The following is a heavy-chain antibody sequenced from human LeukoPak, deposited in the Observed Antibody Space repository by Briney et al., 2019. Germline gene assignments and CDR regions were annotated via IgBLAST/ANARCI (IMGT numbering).Heavy chain of an antibody. CDR3: AVVVAGQYYFDY. V-gene: IGHV1-18*01. D-gene: IGHD2-15*01. CDR1: GYTFTGYY. CDR2: LTASNANT. Sequence: ASVKVSCKASGYTFTGYYVHWVRQAPGQGLEWMGWLTASNANTNYAQKYKGRVTMTADTSTRTAYMELRSLRYEDTAIYFCAVVVAGQYYFDYWGQGTLVTVSS. J-gene: IGHJ4*02.